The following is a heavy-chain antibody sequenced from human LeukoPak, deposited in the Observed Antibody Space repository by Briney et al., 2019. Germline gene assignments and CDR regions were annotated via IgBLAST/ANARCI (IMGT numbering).Heavy chain of an antibody. J-gene: IGHJ4*02. V-gene: IGHV4-39*02. Sequence: SETLSLTCTVSGGSISDTSYYWGWVRQPPGKGLGWIGRISYTGTTLYNPSLKSRVTISVDTSKNQFSLRLTSVTAADTAVYYCARDTRFGVWGQGTLVTVSS. CDR3: ARDTRFGV. D-gene: IGHD3-16*01. CDR2: ISYTGTT. CDR1: GGSISDTSYY.